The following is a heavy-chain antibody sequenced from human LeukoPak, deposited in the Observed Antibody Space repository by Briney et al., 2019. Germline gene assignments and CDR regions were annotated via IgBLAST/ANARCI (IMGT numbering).Heavy chain of an antibody. CDR1: GFTFNNYD. CDR2: IGTEGDT. J-gene: IGHJ4*02. D-gene: IGHD2-15*01. CDR3: ARSFHCSGGRCYLDFLL. V-gene: IGHV3-13*01. Sequence: PGGSLRLSCAAFGFTFNNYDMHWVRQGTGKGLERVAAIGTEGDTYYPDSVKGRFTISRENGKNSLFLQMNSLRAGDSAAYYCARSFHCSGGRCYLDFLLWGQGTLVTVSS.